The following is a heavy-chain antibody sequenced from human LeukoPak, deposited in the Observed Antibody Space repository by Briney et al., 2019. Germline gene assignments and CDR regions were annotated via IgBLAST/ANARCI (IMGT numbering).Heavy chain of an antibody. V-gene: IGHV3-30-3*01. J-gene: IGHJ3*02. CDR1: GFTFSSHA. CDR2: ISYDGSDK. Sequence: GGSLRLSCAASGFTFSSHAMSWVRQAPGKGLEWVAVISYDGSDKYYADSVKGRFTISRDNSKNTLYLQMDSLRAEDTAVYYCARESEAFDIWGQGTLVTVSS. CDR3: ARESEAFDI.